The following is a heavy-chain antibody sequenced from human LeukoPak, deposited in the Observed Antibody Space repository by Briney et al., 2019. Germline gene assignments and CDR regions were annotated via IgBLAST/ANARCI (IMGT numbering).Heavy chain of an antibody. CDR1: GFTFSNYA. CDR2: ISGNGVNT. V-gene: IGHV3-23*01. CDR3: ATEKGDSPDY. D-gene: IGHD2-21*01. Sequence: GGSLRLSCAASGFTFSNYAMSWVRQAPGKGLEWVSGISGNGVNTYHADSVKGRFTISRDNSKNTLYVQMHSPRAEDTAVYYCATEKGDSPDYWGQGTLVTVSS. J-gene: IGHJ4*02.